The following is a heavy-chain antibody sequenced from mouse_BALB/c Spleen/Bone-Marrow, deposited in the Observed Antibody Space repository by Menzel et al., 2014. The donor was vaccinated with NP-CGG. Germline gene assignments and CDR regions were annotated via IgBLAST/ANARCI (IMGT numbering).Heavy chain of an antibody. Sequence: VKLQESGAELVRPGASVKLSCKASGYTFTSYYMYWVKQRPGQGLEWIGEITPSNGDTNFNEKFKSKATLTVDKSSSTAYMQLSSLTSEGSAVYYCSREGAYWGQGTLVTVSA. V-gene: IGHV1S81*02. CDR2: ITPSNGDT. CDR3: SREGAY. CDR1: GYTFTSYY. J-gene: IGHJ3*01.